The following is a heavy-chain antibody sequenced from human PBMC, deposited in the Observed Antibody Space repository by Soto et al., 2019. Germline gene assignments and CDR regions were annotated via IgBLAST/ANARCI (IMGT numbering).Heavy chain of an antibody. Sequence: SVKVSCKASGYTFTSYYMHWVRQAPGQGLEWMGIINPSGGSTSYAQKFQGRVTMTRDTSTSTVYMELSSLRSDDTPPCYCSRDHNFAIHSSSWRYFDYWGQGSLVTVSS. CDR3: SRDHNFAIHSSSWRYFDY. D-gene: IGHD6-13*01. CDR1: GYTFTSYY. J-gene: IGHJ4*02. V-gene: IGHV1-46*01. CDR2: INPSGGST.